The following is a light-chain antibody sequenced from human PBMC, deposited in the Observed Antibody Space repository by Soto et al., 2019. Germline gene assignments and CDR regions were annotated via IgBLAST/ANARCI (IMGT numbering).Light chain of an antibody. J-gene: IGKJ1*01. Sequence: EVVMTQSPATLSVSPGERATLSCRASQSVSSNLAWYQQKPGQAPRLLIYGAFTRATGIPARFSGSGSGTEFTLTINSLQSEDFAVYYCQQYNNWPRTFGQGTKVEI. CDR1: QSVSSN. CDR3: QQYNNWPRT. V-gene: IGKV3-15*01. CDR2: GAF.